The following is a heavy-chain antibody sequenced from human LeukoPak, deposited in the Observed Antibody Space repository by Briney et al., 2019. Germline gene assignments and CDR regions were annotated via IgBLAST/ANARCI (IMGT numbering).Heavy chain of an antibody. CDR2: IYHSVST. J-gene: IGHJ4*02. D-gene: IGHD6-13*01. CDR1: GYYISSGYY. Sequence: SETLSLTCAVSGYYISSGYYWGWIRQPPGKGLEWIGSIYHSVSTYYNPSLKSRVTISVDTSKNQFSLKLSSVTAADTAVYYCAKGSAAAGTYEIDYWGQGTRVTVSS. V-gene: IGHV4-38-2*01. CDR3: AKGSAAAGTYEIDY.